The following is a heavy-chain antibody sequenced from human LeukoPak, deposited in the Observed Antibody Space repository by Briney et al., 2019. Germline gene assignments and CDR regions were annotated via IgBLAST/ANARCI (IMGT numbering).Heavy chain of an antibody. V-gene: IGHV1-3*04. D-gene: IGHD6-6*01. J-gene: IGHJ4*02. CDR3: AGIPRGYSSSAELRWSFDY. CDR2: INTGNGNT. CDR1: GYIFTSYA. Sequence: GASVKVSCKASGYIFTSYAMHWVRQAPGQRLEWMGWINTGNGNTKYSQKFQGRVTITRDTSASTAYMELSSLRFEDTAVYYCAGIPRGYSSSAELRWSFDYWGQGTLVTVSS.